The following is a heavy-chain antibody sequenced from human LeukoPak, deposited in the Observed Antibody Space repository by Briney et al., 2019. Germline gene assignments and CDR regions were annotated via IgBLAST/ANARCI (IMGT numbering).Heavy chain of an antibody. Sequence: PSETLSLTCTVSGGSISSGDYYWSWIRQPPGKGLEWIGYIYYSGNTYYNPSLKSRVTISVDTSKNQFSLKLSSVTAADTAVYYCARDPYSGYDQIGLVDWGQGTLVTVSS. CDR1: GGSISSGDYY. J-gene: IGHJ4*02. D-gene: IGHD5-12*01. CDR2: IYYSGNT. CDR3: ARDPYSGYDQIGLVD. V-gene: IGHV4-30-4*01.